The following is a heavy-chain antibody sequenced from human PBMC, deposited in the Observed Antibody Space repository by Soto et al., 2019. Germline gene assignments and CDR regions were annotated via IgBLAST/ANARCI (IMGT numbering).Heavy chain of an antibody. Sequence: ASVKVSCKASGYTFSNYPMHWVRQAPGQRLEWMGWINTGNGDTKYSQKFQGRVTITRDTSAITAYMKLSSLRSEGTAVYYCVRNWTPYDSNGPGDYWGQGTLVTVSS. D-gene: IGHD3-22*01. CDR3: VRNWTPYDSNGPGDY. V-gene: IGHV1-3*04. CDR1: GYTFSNYP. J-gene: IGHJ4*02. CDR2: INTGNGDT.